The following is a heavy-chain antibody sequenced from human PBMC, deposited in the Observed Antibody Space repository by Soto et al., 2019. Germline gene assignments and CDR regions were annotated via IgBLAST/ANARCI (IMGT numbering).Heavy chain of an antibody. CDR2: IYYSGST. J-gene: IGHJ4*02. Sequence: SETLSLTCTVSGGSISSGDYYWSWIRQPPGKGLEWIGYIYYSGSTYYNPSLKSRVTISVDTTENQFSLKLSSVTAADTAVYYCARGVATRSYYFDYWGQGALVTVSS. D-gene: IGHD5-12*01. CDR1: GGSISSGDYY. CDR3: ARGVATRSYYFDY. V-gene: IGHV4-30-4*01.